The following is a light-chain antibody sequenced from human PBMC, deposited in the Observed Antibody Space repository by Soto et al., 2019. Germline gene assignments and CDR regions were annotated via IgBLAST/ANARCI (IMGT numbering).Light chain of an antibody. CDR1: QSVSSTY. V-gene: IGKV3-20*01. CDR2: GAS. J-gene: IGKJ3*01. CDR3: QQFGTIHFT. Sequence: EIVLTQSPGTLSLSPGERATLSCRASQSVSSTYLGWYQQKPGQAPRLLISGASNRATGIPDRFSGSGSGTDFTLTISRLAPEDFAVYYCQQFGTIHFTFGPGTKVYV.